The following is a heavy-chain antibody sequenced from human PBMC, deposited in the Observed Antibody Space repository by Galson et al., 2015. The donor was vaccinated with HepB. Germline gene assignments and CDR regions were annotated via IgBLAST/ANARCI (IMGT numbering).Heavy chain of an antibody. Sequence: SVKVSCKASGYTFIYFHVHWVRQAPGQGLEWMGIIDPCGGGTVYAQQFQGRVTMTRDTSTGTAYMELSSLTSEDTAVYFCARDRGYYGSASDGGSLNLWRQGTLVAGSS. J-gene: IGHJ3*01. CDR2: IDPCGGGT. CDR3: ARDRGYYGSASDGGSLNL. CDR1: GYTFIYFH. V-gene: IGHV1-46*01. D-gene: IGHD3-10*01.